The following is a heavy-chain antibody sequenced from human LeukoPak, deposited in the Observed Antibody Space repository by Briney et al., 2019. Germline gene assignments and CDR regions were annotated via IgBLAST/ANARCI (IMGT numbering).Heavy chain of an antibody. CDR2: ISSSSSTI. D-gene: IGHD6-6*01. J-gene: IGHJ3*02. V-gene: IGHV3-48*01. Sequence: GGSLRLSCAASGFTFSSYSMNWVRQAPGKGLEWVSYISSSSSTIYYADSVKGRFTISRDNAKNSLYLQMNSLRAEDTAVYYCARPPPFNQLVQLNAFDIWGQGTMVTVSS. CDR1: GFTFSSYS. CDR3: ARPPPFNQLVQLNAFDI.